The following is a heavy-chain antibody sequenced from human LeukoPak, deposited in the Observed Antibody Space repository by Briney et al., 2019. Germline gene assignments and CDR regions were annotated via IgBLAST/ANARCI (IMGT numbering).Heavy chain of an antibody. V-gene: IGHV5-51*01. CDR1: GYSFTSYW. Sequence: GESLKISCKGSGYSFTSYWIGWVRQMPGKGLEWMGIIYPGDSDTRYSPSFQGQVTISADKSISTACLQWSSLKASDTAMYYCARAYYYDSSGYLYYFDYWGQGTLVTVSS. CDR2: IYPGDSDT. D-gene: IGHD3-22*01. CDR3: ARAYYYDSSGYLYYFDY. J-gene: IGHJ4*02.